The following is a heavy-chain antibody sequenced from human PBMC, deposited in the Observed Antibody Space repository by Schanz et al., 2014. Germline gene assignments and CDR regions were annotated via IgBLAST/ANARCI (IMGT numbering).Heavy chain of an antibody. J-gene: IGHJ4*02. D-gene: IGHD3-22*01. V-gene: IGHV3-33*08. CDR2: INSDGTKR. CDR3: ALPPHDSSGYYPFDY. CDR1: GFTLSSYG. Sequence: QVRLVESGGGVVQPGRSLRLSCAASGFTLSSYGMHWVRQAPGKGLEWVAFINSDGTKRVYADSVKSRFTISRDNSRNTLYLQINSLSAEDTAVYYCALPPHDSSGYYPFDYWGQGTLVAVSS.